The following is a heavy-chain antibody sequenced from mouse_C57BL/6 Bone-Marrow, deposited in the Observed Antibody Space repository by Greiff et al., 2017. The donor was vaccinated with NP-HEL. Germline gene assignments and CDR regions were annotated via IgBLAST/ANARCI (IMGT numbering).Heavy chain of an antibody. V-gene: IGHV14-3*01. CDR1: GFNIKNTY. CDR3: ARKNYYYGSSYYAMDY. D-gene: IGHD1-1*01. CDR2: IDPANGNT. J-gene: IGHJ4*01. Sequence: VQLKESVAELVRPGASVKLSCTASGFNIKNTYMHWVKQRPEQGLEWIGRIDPANGNTKYAPKFQGKATITADTSSNTAYLQLSSLTSEDTAIYYCARKNYYYGSSYYAMDYWGQGTSVTVSS.